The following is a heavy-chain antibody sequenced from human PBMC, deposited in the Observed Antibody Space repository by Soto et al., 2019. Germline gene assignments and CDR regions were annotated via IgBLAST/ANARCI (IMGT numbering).Heavy chain of an antibody. J-gene: IGHJ5*02. CDR3: AISRPYYYDSSGYYPGPNWFDP. Sequence: SETLSLTCTVSGGSISSSSYYWGWIRQPPGKGLEWIGCFHYSGSTYYNLSLKSRVTISVDTSKNQFSLKLSSVTAADTAVYYCAISRPYYYDSSGYYPGPNWFDPWGQGTLVTVSS. CDR2: FHYSGST. D-gene: IGHD3-22*01. CDR1: GGSISSSSYY. V-gene: IGHV4-39*01.